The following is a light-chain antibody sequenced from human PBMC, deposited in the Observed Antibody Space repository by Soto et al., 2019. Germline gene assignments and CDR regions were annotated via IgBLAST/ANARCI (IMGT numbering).Light chain of an antibody. CDR2: DVS. CDR3: CSYAGSYTRYV. V-gene: IGLV2-11*01. J-gene: IGLJ1*01. CDR1: SSDVGGYNY. Sequence: QSALTQPRSVSGSPGQSVTISCTGTSSDVGGYNYVSWYQQHPGKAPKPMIYDVSKRPSGVPDRFSGSKSGNRASLTISGLQAEDEADYYCCSYAGSYTRYVFGSGTKLTVL.